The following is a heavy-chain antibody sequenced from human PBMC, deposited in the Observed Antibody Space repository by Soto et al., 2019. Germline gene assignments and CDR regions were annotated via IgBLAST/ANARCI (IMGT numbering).Heavy chain of an antibody. Sequence: GGSLRLSCAASGFTFSGSAMHWVRQASGKGLEWVGRIRSKANSYATAYAASVKGRFTISRDDSKNTAYLQMNSLKTEDTDVYYCTRLHVGNDIDYWGQGTLVTVSS. J-gene: IGHJ4*02. D-gene: IGHD3-22*01. CDR3: TRLHVGNDIDY. V-gene: IGHV3-73*01. CDR1: GFTFSGSA. CDR2: IRSKANSYAT.